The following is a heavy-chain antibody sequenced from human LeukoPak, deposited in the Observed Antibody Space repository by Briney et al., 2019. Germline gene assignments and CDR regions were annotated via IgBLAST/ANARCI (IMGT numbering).Heavy chain of an antibody. Sequence: ASVKVSCKASGYTFTDYYIHWERQAPGQGLEWMGWINSNSGDTTYAQTFQGRVTMTRDTSISTFYMDLIGLRSDDTAVYYCAMGRSGGYRSDVWDQGTTVTVSS. D-gene: IGHD5-18*01. CDR3: AMGRSGGYRSDV. CDR1: GYTFTDYY. V-gene: IGHV1-2*02. J-gene: IGHJ6*02. CDR2: INSNSGDT.